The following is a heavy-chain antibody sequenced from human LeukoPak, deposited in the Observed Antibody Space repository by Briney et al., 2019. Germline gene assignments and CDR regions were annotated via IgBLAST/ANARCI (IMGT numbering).Heavy chain of an antibody. CDR3: ASTPSPFWFDP. D-gene: IGHD2-15*01. V-gene: IGHV7-4-1*02. J-gene: IGHJ5*02. Sequence: ASVKVSCKASGYTFTSYAMNWVRQAPGQGLEWMGWINTNTGNPTYAQGFTGRFVLSLDTSVSTAYLQISSLKAEDTAVYYCASTPSPFWFDPWGQGTLVTVSS. CDR2: INTNTGNP. CDR1: GYTFTSYA.